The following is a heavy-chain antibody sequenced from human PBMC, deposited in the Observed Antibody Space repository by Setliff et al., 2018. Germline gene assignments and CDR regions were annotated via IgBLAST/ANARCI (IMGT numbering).Heavy chain of an antibody. V-gene: IGHV1-18*01. CDR3: ARECNSDTINCYIDY. J-gene: IGHJ4*02. CDR2: IGTFNGDT. Sequence: VASVKVSCKASGGTFSSYAISWVRQAPGQGLEWRGWIGTFNGDTHYAQKLQGRVTMTTDTSTNTAYIELRSLKSDDTAVYYCARECNSDTINCYIDYWGQGTLVTVSS. D-gene: IGHD1-1*01. CDR1: GGTFSSYA.